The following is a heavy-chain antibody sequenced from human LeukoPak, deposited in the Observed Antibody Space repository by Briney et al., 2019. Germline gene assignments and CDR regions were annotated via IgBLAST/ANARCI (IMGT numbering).Heavy chain of an antibody. J-gene: IGHJ6*02. CDR1: GGSISSSSYY. CDR2: IFYSGNT. CDR3: ARDTNGVDV. Sequence: SETLSLTCTVSGGSISSSSYYWGWIRQPPGKGLEWIGHIFYSGNTNYNPSLKSRVTISVDTSKNQFSLKLSSVTAADTAVYYCARDTNGVDVWGQGTTVTVSS. D-gene: IGHD5-18*01. V-gene: IGHV4-61*05.